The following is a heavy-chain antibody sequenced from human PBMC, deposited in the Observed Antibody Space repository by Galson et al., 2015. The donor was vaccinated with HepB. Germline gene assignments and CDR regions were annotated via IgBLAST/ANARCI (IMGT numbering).Heavy chain of an antibody. CDR1: GFTVSSNY. CDR2: IYSGGST. Sequence: SLRLSCAASGFTVSSNYMSWVRQAPGKGLEWVSVIYSGGSTYYADSVKGRFTISSDNSKNTLYLQMNSLRAADTAVYYCARDGITASYYGMDVWGQGTTVTVSS. D-gene: IGHD5-18*01. V-gene: IGHV3-53*01. J-gene: IGHJ6*02. CDR3: ARDGITASYYGMDV.